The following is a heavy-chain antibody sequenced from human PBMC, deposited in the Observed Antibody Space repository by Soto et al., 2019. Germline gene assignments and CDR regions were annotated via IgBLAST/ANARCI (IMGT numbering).Heavy chain of an antibody. CDR3: ARHGFHRDALDL. CDR2: IKQDGGET. CDR1: GFSFTNHW. V-gene: IGHV3-7*03. J-gene: IGHJ3*01. Sequence: EMQLEESEGGLVQPGGSRRLSCEASGFSFTNHWMSWVRQAPGKGLEWLANIKQDGGETYYLESVKGRFSISRDNAKDSVYLQMSGMRAEDTAVYYCARHGFHRDALDLWGQGTLVTVSS. D-gene: IGHD2-2*03.